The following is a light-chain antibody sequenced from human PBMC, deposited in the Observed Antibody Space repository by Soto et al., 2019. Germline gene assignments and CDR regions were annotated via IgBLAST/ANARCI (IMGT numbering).Light chain of an antibody. J-gene: IGKJ1*01. V-gene: IGKV1-5*01. CDR3: QQYNSYPWT. CDR2: DAS. Sequence: DIQMTQSPSTLFASVGDRVTTTCRASQSISSWLAWYQQKPGKAPKLLIYDASSLESGVPSRFSGSGSGTEFTLTISSLQPDDFATYYCQQYNSYPWTFGQGTKVEIK. CDR1: QSISSW.